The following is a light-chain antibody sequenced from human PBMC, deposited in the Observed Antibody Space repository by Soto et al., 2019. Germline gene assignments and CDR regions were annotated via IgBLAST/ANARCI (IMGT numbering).Light chain of an antibody. CDR1: QSVSIN. CDR3: QQYNNWPYT. CDR2: GAS. V-gene: IGKV3-15*01. Sequence: EIVLTQSPATLSSSPGERATLSCRASQSVSINLAWYQQKPGQAPRLLIYGASARATGIPARFSGSGSGTDFTLTISSLQSEDFAVYYCQQYNNWPYTFGQGTKVDIK. J-gene: IGKJ2*01.